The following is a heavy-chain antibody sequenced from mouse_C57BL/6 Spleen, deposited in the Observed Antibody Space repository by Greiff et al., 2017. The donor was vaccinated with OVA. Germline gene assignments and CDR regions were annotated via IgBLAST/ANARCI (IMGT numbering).Heavy chain of an antibody. CDR2: IDPSDSYT. D-gene: IGHD2-5*01. Sequence: QVQLQQPGAELVRPGTSVKLSCKASGYTFTSYWMHWVKQRPGQGLEWIGVIDPSDSYTNYNQKFKGKATLTVDPSSSTAYMQLSSLTSEDSAVSSCERSTSNYVGYFDYWGQGTTLTVSS. CDR3: ERSTSNYVGYFDY. V-gene: IGHV1-59*01. J-gene: IGHJ2*01. CDR1: GYTFTSYW.